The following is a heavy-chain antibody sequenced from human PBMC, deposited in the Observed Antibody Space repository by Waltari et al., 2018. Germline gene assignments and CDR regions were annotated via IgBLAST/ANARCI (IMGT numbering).Heavy chain of an antibody. D-gene: IGHD1-1*01. Sequence: EVQLVESGGGLVQPGGSLRLSCEGTAATLVGWGMHWVREAPGEGPEWVAVISWNAYFVAYADSVDGRVNISRDDATRSLYLQMNNLRPEDTAFYYCTRDALRHATRINYFDRWGQGTLVTVSS. J-gene: IGHJ4*02. V-gene: IGHV3-9*01. CDR2: ISWNAYFV. CDR1: AATLVGWG. CDR3: TRDALRHATRINYFDR.